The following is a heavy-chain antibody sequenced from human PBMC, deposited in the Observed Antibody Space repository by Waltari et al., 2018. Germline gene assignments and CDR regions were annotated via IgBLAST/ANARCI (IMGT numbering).Heavy chain of an antibody. CDR3: ATYIGASIGTAAFDV. V-gene: IGHV4-39*01. CDR2: ISYTGAT. CDR1: GGSITTNRHY. Sequence: QLQLQESGPGLVMPSETLSLTCGVSGGSITTNRHYWAWIRQAPGQGLAWVGTISYTGATYNTPSLTRRVTKSRDTSKNQFSLKLGAVTAADTAVYYCATYIGASIGTAAFDVWGRGTMVIVSS. J-gene: IGHJ3*01. D-gene: IGHD5-12*01.